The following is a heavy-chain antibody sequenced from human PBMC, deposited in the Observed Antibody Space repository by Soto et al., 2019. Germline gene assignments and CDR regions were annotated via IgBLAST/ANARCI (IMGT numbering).Heavy chain of an antibody. CDR1: GGSISSCDYY. CDR2: IYYSGST. CDR3: ARVAAAAGRVYFDY. V-gene: IGHV4-30-4*01. D-gene: IGHD6-13*01. Sequence: SETLSLTCTVSGGSISSCDYYWSWIRQPPGKGLEWIGYIYYSGSTYYNPSLKSRVTISVDTSKNQFSLKLSSVTAADTAVYYCARVAAAAGRVYFDYWGQGTLVTVSS. J-gene: IGHJ4*02.